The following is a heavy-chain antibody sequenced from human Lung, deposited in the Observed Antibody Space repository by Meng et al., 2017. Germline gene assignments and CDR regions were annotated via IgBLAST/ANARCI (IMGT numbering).Heavy chain of an antibody. CDR1: GGSFSDYY. V-gene: IGHV4-34*01. CDR2: INHSGST. Sequence: SETLSLTCVVSGGSFSDYYWSWIRQPPGKGLEWIGEINHSGSTNYNPSLESRATISVDTSQHNLSLKLSSVTAADSAVYYCARGPTTMAHDFDYWGQGTLVTVSS. J-gene: IGHJ4*02. D-gene: IGHD4-11*01. CDR3: ARGPTTMAHDFDY.